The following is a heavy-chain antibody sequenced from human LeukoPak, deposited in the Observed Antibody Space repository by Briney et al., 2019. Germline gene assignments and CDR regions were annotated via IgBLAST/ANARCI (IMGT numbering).Heavy chain of an antibody. CDR2: IKHDESEK. J-gene: IGHJ4*02. Sequence: GGSLRLSCAASGFSFNSDWMDWVRQAPGKGLEWVANIKHDESEKNYLDSVKGRFTISRDNAQNSLYLQMNGLRVEDTAVYYYTRRLDDWGQGTLVTVSS. V-gene: IGHV3-7*01. CDR1: GFSFNSDW. D-gene: IGHD3-16*01. CDR3: TRRLDD.